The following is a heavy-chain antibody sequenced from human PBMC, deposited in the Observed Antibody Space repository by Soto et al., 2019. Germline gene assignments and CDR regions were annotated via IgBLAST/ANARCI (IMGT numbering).Heavy chain of an antibody. V-gene: IGHV3-30*18. D-gene: IGHD3-10*01. CDR1: GFTFSSYG. J-gene: IGHJ5*02. Sequence: RSLRLSCAASGFTFSSYGMHWVRQAPGKGLEWVAVISYDGSNKYYADSVKGRFTISRDNSKNTLYLQMNSLRAEDTAVYYCAKTLSPYGSWSPPNLLDPWGQG. CDR3: AKTLSPYGSWSPPNLLDP. CDR2: ISYDGSNK.